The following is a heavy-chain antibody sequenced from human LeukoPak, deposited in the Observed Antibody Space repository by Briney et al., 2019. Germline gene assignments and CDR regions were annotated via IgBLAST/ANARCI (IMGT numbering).Heavy chain of an antibody. D-gene: IGHD3-22*01. V-gene: IGHV1-69*04. CDR3: AKDPSGYYDSSGPIDY. CDR1: GGTFSSYA. J-gene: IGHJ4*02. Sequence: SVKVSCKASGGTFSSYAISWVRQAPGQGLEWMGRIIPILGIANYAQKFQGRVTITADKSTSTAYMELSSLRSEDTAVYYCAKDPSGYYDSSGPIDYWGQGTLVTVSS. CDR2: IIPILGIA.